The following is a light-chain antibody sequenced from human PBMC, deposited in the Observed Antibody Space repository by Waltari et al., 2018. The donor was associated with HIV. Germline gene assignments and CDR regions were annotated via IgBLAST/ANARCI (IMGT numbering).Light chain of an antibody. CDR3: ATWDDSLSGRV. Sequence: QSVLTQPPSASGAHGQKFNISCSGSRSNIGSNYVYWYQQLPGAAPKLLIYRNNQRPAGVPDRFSGSKSGTSASLAVSGLRSEDEGHYYCATWDDSLSGRVFGGGTKLTVL. CDR1: RSNIGSNY. CDR2: RNN. V-gene: IGLV1-47*01. J-gene: IGLJ3*02.